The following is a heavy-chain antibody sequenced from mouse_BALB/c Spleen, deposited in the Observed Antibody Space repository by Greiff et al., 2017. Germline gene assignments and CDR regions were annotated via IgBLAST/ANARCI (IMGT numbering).Heavy chain of an antibody. CDR1: GFTFSSYT. J-gene: IGHJ2*01. CDR2: ISSGGSYT. Sequence: EVMLVESGGGLVKPGGSLKLSCAASGFTFSSYTMSWVRQTPEKRLEWVATISSGGSYTYYPDSVKGRFTISRDNAKNTLYLQMSSLKSEDTAMYYCTRGEDYYGSSSYFDYWGQGTTLTVSS. D-gene: IGHD1-1*01. CDR3: TRGEDYYGSSSYFDY. V-gene: IGHV5-6-4*01.